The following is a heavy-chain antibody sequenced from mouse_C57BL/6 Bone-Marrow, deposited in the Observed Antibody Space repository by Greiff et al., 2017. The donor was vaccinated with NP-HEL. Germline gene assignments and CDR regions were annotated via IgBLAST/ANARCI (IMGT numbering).Heavy chain of an antibody. J-gene: IGHJ2*01. CDR2: ISSGGSYT. Sequence: EVKLMESGGDLVKPGGSLKLSCAASGFTFSSYGMSWVRQTPDKRLAWVATISSGGSYTYYPDSVKGRFTISRDNAKNTLYLQMSSLKSEDTAMYYCARFTTVVAGDYWGQGTTLTVSS. CDR3: ARFTTVVAGDY. V-gene: IGHV5-6*01. CDR1: GFTFSSYG. D-gene: IGHD1-1*01.